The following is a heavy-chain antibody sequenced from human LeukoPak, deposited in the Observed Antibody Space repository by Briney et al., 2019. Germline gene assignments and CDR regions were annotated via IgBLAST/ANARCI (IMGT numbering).Heavy chain of an antibody. CDR1: GGSISSYY. D-gene: IGHD6-13*01. Sequence: SETLSLTCTVSGGSISSYYWSWIRQPPGKGLEWIGYIYYSGSTNYNPSLKSRVTISVDTSKNQFSLKLSSVTAADTAVYYCARAKSSSWYFFGMDVWGQGTTVTVSS. V-gene: IGHV4-59*01. CDR3: ARAKSSSWYFFGMDV. CDR2: IYYSGST. J-gene: IGHJ6*02.